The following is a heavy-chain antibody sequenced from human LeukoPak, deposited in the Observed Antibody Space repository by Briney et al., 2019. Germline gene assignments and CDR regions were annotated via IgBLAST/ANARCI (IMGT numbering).Heavy chain of an antibody. CDR2: IRYDGSNK. CDR1: GFTFSSYG. CDR3: AKAKDYAQASLSAFDI. Sequence: GGSLRLSCAASGFTFSSYGMHWVRQAPGKGLEWVAFIRYDGSNKYYADSVKGRFTISRDNSKNTLYLQMNSLRAEDTAVYYCAKAKDYAQASLSAFDIWGQGTMVTVSS. V-gene: IGHV3-30*02. D-gene: IGHD2-2*01. J-gene: IGHJ3*02.